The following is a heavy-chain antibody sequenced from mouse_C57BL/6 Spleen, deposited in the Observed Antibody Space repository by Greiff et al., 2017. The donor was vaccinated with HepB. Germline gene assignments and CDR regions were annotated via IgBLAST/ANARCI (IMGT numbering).Heavy chain of an antibody. CDR2: ISSGSSTI. J-gene: IGHJ1*03. V-gene: IGHV5-17*01. D-gene: IGHD4-1*01. CDR1: GFTFSDYG. CDR3: ARRLTGTDWYFDV. Sequence: EVQLQQSGGGLVKPGGSLKLSCAASGFTFSDYGMHWVRQAPEKGLEWVAYISSGSSTIYYADTVKGRFTISRDNAKNTLFLQMTSLRSEDTAMYYCARRLTGTDWYFDVWGTGTTVTVSS.